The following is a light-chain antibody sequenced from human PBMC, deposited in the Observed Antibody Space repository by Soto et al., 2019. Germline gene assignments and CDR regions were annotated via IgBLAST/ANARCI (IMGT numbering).Light chain of an antibody. CDR2: AAS. CDR3: QQSYSTPFT. CDR1: QSISSY. J-gene: IGKJ3*01. Sequence: DLQMTQSPSSLSASVGDRVTITCRASQSISSYLNWYQQSPGKAPKLLIYAASRLQSGVPSRLSGSGSGTDFTLTISSLQPEDFAPYYCQQSYSTPFTFGPGTKVDIK. V-gene: IGKV1-39*01.